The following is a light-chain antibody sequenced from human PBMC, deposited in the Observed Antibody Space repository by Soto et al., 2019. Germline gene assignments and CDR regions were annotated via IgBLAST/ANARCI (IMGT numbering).Light chain of an antibody. CDR1: QSVSSY. Sequence: EIVLTQSPATLSLSPGERATLSCRASQSVSSYLAWYQQKPGQAPRLVIYDASNMATGIPARFSGSGSGTDFTLTISSLEPEDFAVYYCQQRRNWPPLTFGGGTKVEIK. CDR2: DAS. J-gene: IGKJ4*01. V-gene: IGKV3-11*01. CDR3: QQRRNWPPLT.